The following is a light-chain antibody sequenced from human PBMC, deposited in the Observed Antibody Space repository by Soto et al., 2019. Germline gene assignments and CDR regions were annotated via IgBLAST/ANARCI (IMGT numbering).Light chain of an antibody. CDR2: AAS. CDR3: QQSYSTPRT. J-gene: IGKJ1*01. Sequence: DIPMTQSPSSLSASVRDRVTITCRARQSISSYLNWYQQKPGKAPKLLIYAASSLQSGVPSRFSGSGSGTDFTLTVSSLQPEDFATYFCQQSYSTPRTFGQGTKVEVK. CDR1: QSISSY. V-gene: IGKV1-39*01.